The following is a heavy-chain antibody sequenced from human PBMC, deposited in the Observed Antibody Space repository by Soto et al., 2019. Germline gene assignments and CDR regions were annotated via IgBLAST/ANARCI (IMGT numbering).Heavy chain of an antibody. CDR3: ASGPYGSGSYYIYDAFDI. D-gene: IGHD3-10*01. CDR1: GFTFSDYY. V-gene: IGHV3-11*01. Sequence: GGSLRLSCAASGFTFSDYYMSWIRQAPGKGLEWVSYISSSGSTIYYADSVKGRFTISRDNAKNSLYLQMNSLRAEDTAVYYCASGPYGSGSYYIYDAFDIWGQGTMVTVSS. CDR2: ISSSGSTI. J-gene: IGHJ3*02.